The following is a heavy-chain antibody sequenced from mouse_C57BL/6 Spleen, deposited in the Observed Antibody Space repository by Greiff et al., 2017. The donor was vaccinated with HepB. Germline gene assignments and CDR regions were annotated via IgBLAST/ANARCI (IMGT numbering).Heavy chain of an antibody. CDR3: AREEPDYYVSRYYFDY. D-gene: IGHD1-1*01. CDR2: IDPSDSET. Sequence: QVQLQQPGAELVRPGSSVKLSCKASGYTFTSYWMHWVKQRPIQGLEWIGNIDPSDSETHYNQKFKDKATLTVDKSSSTAYMQLSSLTSEDSAVYYCAREEPDYYVSRYYFDYWGQGTTLTVSS. CDR1: GYTFTSYW. J-gene: IGHJ2*01. V-gene: IGHV1-52*01.